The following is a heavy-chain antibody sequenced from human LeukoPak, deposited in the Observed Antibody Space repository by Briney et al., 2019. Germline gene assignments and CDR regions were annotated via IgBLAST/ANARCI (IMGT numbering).Heavy chain of an antibody. D-gene: IGHD4-23*01. CDR2: ISGSSRTM. CDR1: GFTFSSYS. Sequence: GGSLRLSCAASGFTFSSYSMHWIRQAPGKGLEWVSYISGSSRTMYYADSVKGRFTISRDNAKNSLYLQMNSLRAEDTAVYYCARDLGLYDYGGNIDFWGQGTLVTVSS. CDR3: ARDLGLYDYGGNIDF. J-gene: IGHJ4*02. V-gene: IGHV3-48*04.